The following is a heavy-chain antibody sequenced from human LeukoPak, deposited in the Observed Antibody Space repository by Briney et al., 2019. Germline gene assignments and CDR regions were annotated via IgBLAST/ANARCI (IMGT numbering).Heavy chain of an antibody. V-gene: IGHV1-2*02. D-gene: IGHD6-19*01. J-gene: IGHJ3*02. CDR3: ARDRWQWLVRGAFDI. CDR2: INSNSGGT. Sequence: AASVKVSCKASGYTFTGYYMHWVRQAPGQGLEWMGWINSNSGGTNYAQKFQGRVTMTRDTSISTAYMELSRLRSDETAVYYCARDRWQWLVRGAFDIWGQGTMVTVSS. CDR1: GYTFTGYY.